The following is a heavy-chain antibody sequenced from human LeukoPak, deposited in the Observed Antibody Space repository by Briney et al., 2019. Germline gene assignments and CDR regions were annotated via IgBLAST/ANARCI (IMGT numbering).Heavy chain of an antibody. Sequence: SGTLSLTCAVSGGSIISSNWWSWVRQPPGKGLEWIGEIYHSGNTNYNPSLKSRVTISIDKSRNQFSLNLRSVTAADTAVYYCARPIPGYYGSGSYPYYMDVWGKGTTVTISS. CDR1: GGSIISSNW. CDR2: IYHSGNT. V-gene: IGHV4-4*02. D-gene: IGHD3-10*01. CDR3: ARPIPGYYGSGSYPYYMDV. J-gene: IGHJ6*03.